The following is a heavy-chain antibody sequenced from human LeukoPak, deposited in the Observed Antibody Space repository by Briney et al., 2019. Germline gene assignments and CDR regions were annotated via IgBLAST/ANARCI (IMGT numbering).Heavy chain of an antibody. V-gene: IGHV4-61*02. CDR1: GGSISSGRYY. D-gene: IGHD2-2*01. Sequence: PSETLSLTCTVSGGSISSGRYYWSWIRQPAGKGLEWIGRIYTSGSTNYNPSLKSRVTISVDTSKNQFSLKLSSVTAADTAVYYCARETGEVPAAPVDYWGQGTLVTLSS. CDR3: ARETGEVPAAPVDY. J-gene: IGHJ4*02. CDR2: IYTSGST.